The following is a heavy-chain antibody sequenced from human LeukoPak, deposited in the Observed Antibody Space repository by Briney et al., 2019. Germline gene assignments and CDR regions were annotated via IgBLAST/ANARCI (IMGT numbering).Heavy chain of an antibody. V-gene: IGHV3-30*02. D-gene: IGHD3-10*01. J-gene: IGHJ4*02. CDR1: GFTFSSYG. CDR2: IRYDGSNK. Sequence: GGSLRLSCAAPGFTFSSYGMHWVRQAPGKGQDWVAFIRYDGSNKYYADSVKGRFTISRDNSKNTLYLQMNSLRAEDTAVYYCAKGIYYGSGSYPDYWGQGTLVTVSS. CDR3: AKGIYYGSGSYPDY.